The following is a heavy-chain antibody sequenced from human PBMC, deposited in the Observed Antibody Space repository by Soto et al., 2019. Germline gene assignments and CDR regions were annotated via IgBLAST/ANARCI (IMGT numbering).Heavy chain of an antibody. V-gene: IGHV1-2*04. CDR2: INPNSGGT. Sequence: ASVKVSCKASGYTFTGYYMHWVRQAPGQGLEWMGWINPNSGGTNYAQKFQGWVTMTRDTSISTAYMELSRLRSDDTAVYYCASGPLEGDCSGGSCYAEGYYYGMYVWGQGTTVTISS. D-gene: IGHD2-15*01. CDR1: GYTFTGYY. J-gene: IGHJ6*02. CDR3: ASGPLEGDCSGGSCYAEGYYYGMYV.